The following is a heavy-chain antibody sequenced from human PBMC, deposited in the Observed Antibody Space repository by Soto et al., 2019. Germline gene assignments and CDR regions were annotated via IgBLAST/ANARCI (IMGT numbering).Heavy chain of an antibody. CDR2: IYPGDSDT. CDR3: ATNNLCSSAMDASSSGIDA. Sequence: GEAVTSSGERSGYSVSSYWLSGVRRLPGKGLEWMGIIYPGDSDTRYSPSFQGQVTISADKSISTAYLQWSSLKASDTAMYYCATNNLCSSAMDASSSGIDARAQRTAVPVS. V-gene: IGHV5-51*01. J-gene: IGHJ6*02. CDR1: GYSVSSYW. D-gene: IGHD5-18*01.